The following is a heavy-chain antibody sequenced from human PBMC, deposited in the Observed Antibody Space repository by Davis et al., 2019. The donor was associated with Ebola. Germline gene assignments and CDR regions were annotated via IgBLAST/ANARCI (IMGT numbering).Heavy chain of an antibody. Sequence: AASVKVSCKASGNRFTTYGISWVRQAPGQGLEWMGWISAYNGNTNYAQKLQGRVTITTDTSTSTAYMELRSLRSDDTAVYYCARGGSGSYVLQHWGQGTLVTVSS. J-gene: IGHJ1*01. CDR2: ISAYNGNT. CDR3: ARGGSGSYVLQH. V-gene: IGHV1-18*01. D-gene: IGHD1-26*01. CDR1: GNRFTTYG.